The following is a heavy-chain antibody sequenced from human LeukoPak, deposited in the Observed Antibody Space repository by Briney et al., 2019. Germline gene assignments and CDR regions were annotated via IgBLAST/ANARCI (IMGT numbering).Heavy chain of an antibody. CDR1: GGSISSSIYY. V-gene: IGHV4-39*01. Sequence: PSETLSLTCTVSGGSISSSIYYWGWIRQPPGKGRGWFGGLCYSGSTYYNPSLKSRVTISVDTSKSQFSLKLSSVTAADTAVYYCARRLPPPDIVVVPAAHAFDIWGQGTMVTVSS. CDR2: LCYSGST. D-gene: IGHD2-2*01. J-gene: IGHJ3*02. CDR3: ARRLPPPDIVVVPAAHAFDI.